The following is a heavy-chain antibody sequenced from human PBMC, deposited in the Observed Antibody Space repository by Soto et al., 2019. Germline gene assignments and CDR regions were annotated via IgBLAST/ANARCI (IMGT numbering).Heavy chain of an antibody. CDR3: ARYGSGECNRGSCYSPFDY. Sequence: QVQLQESGPGLVKPSQTLSLTCTVSGRSISSVNYYWSWIRQPPRKGLEWIGYIYYSGSTYYNPSPRSRVTISVDTSKTQFSLKLSSVTAADTAVYYCARYGSGECNRGSCYSPFDYWGQGTLVTVSS. J-gene: IGHJ4*02. V-gene: IGHV4-30-4*01. CDR2: IYYSGST. D-gene: IGHD2-15*01. CDR1: GRSISSVNYY.